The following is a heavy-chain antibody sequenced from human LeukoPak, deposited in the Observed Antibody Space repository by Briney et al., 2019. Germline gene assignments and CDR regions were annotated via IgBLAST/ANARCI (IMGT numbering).Heavy chain of an antibody. J-gene: IGHJ4*02. V-gene: IGHV4-39*01. CDR1: GGSISSSSFY. Sequence: SETLSLTCTVSGGSISSSSFYWGWIRHPPGKGLEWIGSINYSGSPYSNPSLKRPATISVETSKNQFSLRLSSVTAADTAVYYCARQKAEQWLVLYYWGQGTLVTVSS. D-gene: IGHD6-19*01. CDR3: ARQKAEQWLVLYY. CDR2: INYSGSP.